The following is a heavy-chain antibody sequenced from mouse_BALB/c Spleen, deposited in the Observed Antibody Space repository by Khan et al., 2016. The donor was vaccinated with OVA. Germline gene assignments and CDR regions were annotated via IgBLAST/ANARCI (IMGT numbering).Heavy chain of an antibody. J-gene: IGHJ3*01. CDR3: ARLAYYYDSEGFAY. V-gene: IGHV5-6*01. D-gene: IGHD1-1*01. Sequence: EVELVESGGDVVKPGGSLKLSCAASGFTFSTYGMSWVRQTPDKRLEWVATISNGGPYTYYPDTVKGRFTISRDHAKNTLYLQMISLMSEDTAMFYCARLAYYYDSEGFAYWGQGTLVTVSA. CDR2: ISNGGPYT. CDR1: GFTFSTYG.